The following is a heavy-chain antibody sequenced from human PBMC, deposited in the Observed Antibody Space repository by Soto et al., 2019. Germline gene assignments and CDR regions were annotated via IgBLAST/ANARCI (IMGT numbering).Heavy chain of an antibody. CDR2: INQSGST. CDR3: ARGRIAVAGTGRQIYNWFDP. D-gene: IGHD6-19*01. Sequence: QVQLQQWGAGLLKPSETLSLTCAVYGGSFSGYYWSWIRQPPGKGLEWIGEINQSGSTNYKPSLKIRVTISVDTSKNQFSLKLSSVTAADTAVYYCARGRIAVAGTGRQIYNWFDPWGQGTLVTVSS. J-gene: IGHJ5*02. V-gene: IGHV4-34*01. CDR1: GGSFSGYY.